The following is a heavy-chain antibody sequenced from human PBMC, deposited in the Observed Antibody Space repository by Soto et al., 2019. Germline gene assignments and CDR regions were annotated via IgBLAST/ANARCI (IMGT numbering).Heavy chain of an antibody. V-gene: IGHV5-51*01. CDR1: GYSFTSYW. J-gene: IGHJ4*02. CDR2: IYPGDSDT. D-gene: IGHD2-21*02. CDR3: AGFGPYCGGDCWGYSIDY. Sequence: GESLKISCKGSGYSFTSYWIGWVRQMPGKGLEWMGIIYPGDSDTRYSPSFQGQVTISADKSISTAYLQWSSLKASDTAMYYCAGFGPYCGGDCWGYSIDYWGQGTLVTVSS.